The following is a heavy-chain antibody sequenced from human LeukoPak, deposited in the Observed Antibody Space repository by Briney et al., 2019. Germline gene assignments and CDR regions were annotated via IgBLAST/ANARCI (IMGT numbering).Heavy chain of an antibody. J-gene: IGHJ3*02. Sequence: PEGSLRLSCAASGFTFSTNSMNWVRQAPGKGLEWVSSISSSSSYIYYADSVKGRFTISRDNAKKSLFLDMNSLRAEDTAVYYCASENKRGYSYGSPTDASDIWGQGTMVTVSS. D-gene: IGHD5-18*01. V-gene: IGHV3-21*01. CDR2: ISSSSSYI. CDR1: GFTFSTNS. CDR3: ASENKRGYSYGSPTDASDI.